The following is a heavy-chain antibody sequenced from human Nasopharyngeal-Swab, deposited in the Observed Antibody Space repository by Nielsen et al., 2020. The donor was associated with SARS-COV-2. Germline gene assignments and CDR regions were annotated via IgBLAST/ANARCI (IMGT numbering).Heavy chain of an antibody. CDR2: IDYSGTT. CDR3: ARRTTFDY. V-gene: IGHV4-39*07. Sequence: SETLSLTCTVSGGSISSRGNYWGWIRQRPGKGLEWLGSIDYSGTTYYNPSLKSRVSLSVATSENQFSLKLSSVTAADTAVYYCARRTTFDYWGQGTLVTVSS. CDR1: GGSISSRGNY. D-gene: IGHD1-1*01. J-gene: IGHJ4*02.